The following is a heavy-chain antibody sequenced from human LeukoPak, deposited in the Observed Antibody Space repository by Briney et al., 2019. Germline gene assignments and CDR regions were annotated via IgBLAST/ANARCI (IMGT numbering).Heavy chain of an antibody. D-gene: IGHD6-13*01. J-gene: IGHJ6*03. V-gene: IGHV4-4*07. CDR2: IYTSGST. Sequence: SSETLSLTCTVSGGSISSYYWSWIRQPAGKGLEWIGRIYTSGSTNYNPSLKSRVTVSVDTSKNQFSLKLSSVTAADTAVYYCARSTGSSRGYYYYYMDVWGKGTTVTISS. CDR3: ARSTGSSRGYYYYYMDV. CDR1: GGSISSYY.